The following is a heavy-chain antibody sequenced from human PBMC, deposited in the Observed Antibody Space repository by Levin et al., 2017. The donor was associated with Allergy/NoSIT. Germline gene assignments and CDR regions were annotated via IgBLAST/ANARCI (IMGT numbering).Heavy chain of an antibody. CDR3: ARDYRSSSWLGVDY. J-gene: IGHJ4*02. Sequence: QPGGSLRLSCAASGFTFSSYSMNWVRQAPGKGLEWVSYISTSSSTIYYADSVKGRFTISRDNAKNSLYLQMNSLRDEDTAVYYCARDYRSSSWLGVDYWGQGTLVTVSP. CDR1: GFTFSSYS. D-gene: IGHD6-13*01. CDR2: ISTSSSTI. V-gene: IGHV3-48*02.